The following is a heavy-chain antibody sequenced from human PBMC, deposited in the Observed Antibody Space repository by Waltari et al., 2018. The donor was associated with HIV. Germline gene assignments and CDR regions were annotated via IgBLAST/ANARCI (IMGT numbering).Heavy chain of an antibody. D-gene: IGHD2-8*01. CDR1: GYTFNTYG. CDR3: ARGGGSCSNGVCYLMYTDMAPLDH. J-gene: IGHJ4*02. V-gene: IGHV1-18*01. Sequence: QVQLMQSGAEVRKPGASVKVSCRASGYTFNTYGTTWVRQAPGQGLEWMGWISAHSGNTDYAQKFQGRVSVTTDTSTSTAYLELRSLRSDDTAVYYCARGGGSCSNGVCYLMYTDMAPLDHWGQGTLVTVSS. CDR2: ISAHSGNT.